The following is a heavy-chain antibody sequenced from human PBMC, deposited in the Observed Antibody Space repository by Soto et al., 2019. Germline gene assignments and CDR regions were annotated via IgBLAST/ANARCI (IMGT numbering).Heavy chain of an antibody. J-gene: IGHJ5*02. CDR2: INHTGGT. CDR1: GGSVNGYY. D-gene: IGHD3-3*01. Sequence: SETLSLTCAVYGGSVNGYYWNWIRQPPGKGLEWIGEINHTGGTLYNPSLKSRVTMSVDTSKNQFSLRLSSVTAADTAIYYCATRITVFGLLIPPFDPWGQGTQVTVSS. V-gene: IGHV4-34*01. CDR3: ATRITVFGLLIPPFDP.